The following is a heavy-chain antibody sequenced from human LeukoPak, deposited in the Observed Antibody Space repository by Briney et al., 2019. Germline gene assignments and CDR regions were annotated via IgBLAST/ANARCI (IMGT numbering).Heavy chain of an antibody. CDR1: GGSISSSSYY. D-gene: IGHD5-18*01. J-gene: IGHJ5*02. V-gene: IGHV4-39*01. CDR3: ARRSGYSYEGPINWFDP. Sequence: PETLSLTCTVSGGSISSSSYYWGWIRQPPGKGLEWIGSIYYSGSTYYNPSLKSRVTISVDTSKNQFSLKLSSVTAADTAVYYCARRSGYSYEGPINWFDPWGQGTLVTVSS. CDR2: IYYSGST.